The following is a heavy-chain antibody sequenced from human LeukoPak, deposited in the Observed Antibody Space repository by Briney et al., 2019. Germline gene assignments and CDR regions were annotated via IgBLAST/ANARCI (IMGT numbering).Heavy chain of an antibody. J-gene: IGHJ5*02. CDR2: INPNSGGT. CDR1: GYTFTSYG. V-gene: IGHV1-2*02. Sequence: ASVKVSCKASGYTFTSYGISWVRQAPGQGLEWMGWINPNSGGTNYAQKFQGRVTMTRDTSISTAYMELSRLRSDDTAVYYCARVGTYYYGSGSLNWFDPWGQGTLVTVSS. D-gene: IGHD3-10*01. CDR3: ARVGTYYYGSGSLNWFDP.